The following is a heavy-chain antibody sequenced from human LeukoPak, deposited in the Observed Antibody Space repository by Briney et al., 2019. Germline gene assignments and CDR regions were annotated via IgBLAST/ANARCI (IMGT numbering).Heavy chain of an antibody. CDR2: IYPGDSGT. J-gene: IGHJ4*02. CDR1: GYTLTNHW. V-gene: IGHV5-51*01. Sequence: GESLKISCKGSGYTLTNHWIGWVRQMPGKGLEWMGIIYPGDSGTRYSPSFQGQVTISVDKSISTAYLQWGSLKASDTAMYYCVLRGYCSSTSCAAPLDYWGQGTLVTVSS. CDR3: VLRGYCSSTSCAAPLDY. D-gene: IGHD2-2*01.